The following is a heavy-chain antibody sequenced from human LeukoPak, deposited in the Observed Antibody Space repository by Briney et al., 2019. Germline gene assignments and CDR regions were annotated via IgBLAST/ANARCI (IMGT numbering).Heavy chain of an antibody. V-gene: IGHV3-7*01. CDR1: GFTFSSYW. CDR3: ARLRWGRSSNTSFDH. Sequence: GGSLRLSCAASGFTFSSYWMSWVRQALGKGREWVANIKEDGSEEYYVDSVKGRFTISRDNAQKSLYLQMNSLRAEDTAVYYCARLRWGRSSNTSFDHWGQGTLVTVSS. J-gene: IGHJ4*02. CDR2: IKEDGSEE. D-gene: IGHD6-6*01.